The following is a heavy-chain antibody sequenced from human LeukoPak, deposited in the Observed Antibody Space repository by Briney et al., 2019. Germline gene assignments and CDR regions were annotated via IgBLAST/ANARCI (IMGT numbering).Heavy chain of an antibody. J-gene: IGHJ4*02. CDR1: GGSISSGIYY. Sequence: PSETLSLTCTVSGGSISSGIYYWSWIRQPPGKGLEWIGYIYYSGSTYYNPSLKSRVTISVDTSKNQFSLKLSSVTAADTAVYYCARRYSYGQWYFDYWGQGTLVTVSS. CDR2: IYYSGST. V-gene: IGHV4-30-4*08. D-gene: IGHD5-18*01. CDR3: ARRYSYGQWYFDY.